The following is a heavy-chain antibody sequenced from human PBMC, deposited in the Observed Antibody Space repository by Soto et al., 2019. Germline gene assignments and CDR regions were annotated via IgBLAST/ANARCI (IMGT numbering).Heavy chain of an antibody. CDR2: IRSKANSYAT. D-gene: IGHD6-6*01. V-gene: IGHV3-73*01. CDR1: GFTFSGSA. J-gene: IGHJ4*02. CDR3: TRLGVAGRPFDY. Sequence: GGSLRLSCAASGFTFSGSAMHWVRQASGKGLEWVGRIRSKANSYATVYAASVKGRFTISRDDSKNTAYLQMNSLKTEDTAVYYCTRLGVAGRPFDYCGQGTLVTVSS.